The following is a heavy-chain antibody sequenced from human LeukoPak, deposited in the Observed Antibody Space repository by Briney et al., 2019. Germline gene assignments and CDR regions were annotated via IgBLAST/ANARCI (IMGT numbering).Heavy chain of an antibody. CDR3: ARFGPGFDY. V-gene: IGHV4-59*08. J-gene: IGHJ4*02. Sequence: PSETLSLTCTVAGGSISSYYWSWIRQPPGKGLEWNGYIYYSGSTNYNPSLKSRVTISVDTSKNQFSLKLSSVTAADTAVYYCARFGPGFDYWGQGTLVTVSS. D-gene: IGHD3/OR15-3a*01. CDR2: IYYSGST. CDR1: GGSISSYY.